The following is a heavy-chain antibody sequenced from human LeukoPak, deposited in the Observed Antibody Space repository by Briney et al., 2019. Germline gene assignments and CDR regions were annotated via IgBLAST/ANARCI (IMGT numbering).Heavy chain of an antibody. D-gene: IGHD3-3*01. CDR3: ARHPYDFWSGYYRINWFDP. V-gene: IGHV4-39*01. CDR1: GGSISSSSYH. CDR2: IYYSGST. Sequence: PSETLSLTCTVSGGSISSSSYHWGWIRQPPGKGLEWIGSIYYSGSTYYNPSLKSRVTISVDTSKNQFSLKLSSVTAADTAVYYCARHPYDFWSGYYRINWFDPWGQGTLVTVSS. J-gene: IGHJ5*02.